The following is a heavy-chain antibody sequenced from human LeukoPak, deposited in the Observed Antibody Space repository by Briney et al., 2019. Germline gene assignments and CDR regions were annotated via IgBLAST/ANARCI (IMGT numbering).Heavy chain of an antibody. V-gene: IGHV3-23*01. CDR3: AKDQVLPDPGGWFDP. CDR1: GFNFSSYA. CDR2: ISGSGGST. J-gene: IGHJ5*02. Sequence: GGSLRLSCAASGFNFSSYAMSWVRQAPGKGLEWVSVISGSGGSTYYADSVKGRFTISRDNSKNTLYLQMNSLRAEDTAVYYCAKDQVLPDPGGWFDPWGQGTLVTVSS. D-gene: IGHD2-15*01.